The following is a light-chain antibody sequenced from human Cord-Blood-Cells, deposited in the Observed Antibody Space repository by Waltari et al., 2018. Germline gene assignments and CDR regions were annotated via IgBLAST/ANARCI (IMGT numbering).Light chain of an antibody. Sequence: DLQMTHSPSTVYASVVDRVTITFRASQSISSWLAWYQQKPGKGPKLLIYDASSLESGVPSSFSGSGAGTEFTLTISSLQPDDVATYYCQQYNSYSPITFGQGTRLEIK. V-gene: IGKV1-5*01. CDR2: DAS. J-gene: IGKJ5*01. CDR1: QSISSW. CDR3: QQYNSYSPIT.